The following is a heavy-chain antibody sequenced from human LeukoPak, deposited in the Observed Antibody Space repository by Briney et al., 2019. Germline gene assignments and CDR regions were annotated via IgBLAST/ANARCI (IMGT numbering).Heavy chain of an antibody. CDR3: ARVRGVMALDY. Sequence: PSETLSLTCTVSGGSISSYYWSWIRQPPGKGLEWIGYIYYSGSTNYNPSLKSRVTISVDTSKNQFSLKLTSVTPEDTAVYYCARVRGVMALDYWGQGTLVTVSS. CDR2: IYYSGST. V-gene: IGHV4-59*12. D-gene: IGHD3-10*01. J-gene: IGHJ4*02. CDR1: GGSISSYY.